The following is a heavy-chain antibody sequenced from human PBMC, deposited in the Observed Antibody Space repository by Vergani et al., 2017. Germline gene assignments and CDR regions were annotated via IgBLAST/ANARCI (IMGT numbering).Heavy chain of an antibody. CDR2: FDPEDGET. CDR3: ATDIAGAGRTYYGMDV. CDR1: GYTLTELS. V-gene: IGHV1-24*01. D-gene: IGHD6-19*01. J-gene: IGHJ6*02. Sequence: QAQLVQSGAEVKKPGSSVKVSCKVSGYTLTELSMHWVREAPGKGLEWMGGFDPEDGETIYAQKFQCRVTMTEDKSTATAYLELSSLRSADTAVYYCATDIAGAGRTYYGMDVWGQGTTVTVSS.